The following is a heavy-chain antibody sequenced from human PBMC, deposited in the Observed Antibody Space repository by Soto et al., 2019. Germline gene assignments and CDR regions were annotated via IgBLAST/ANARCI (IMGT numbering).Heavy chain of an antibody. CDR3: ARLPQSSLFDY. Sequence: SETLSLTCTVSGGSISSYYWSWIRQPPGKGLEWIGYIYYSGSTNYNPSLKSRVTISVDTSKNQFSLKLSSVTAADTAVYYCARLPQSSLFDYWGQGTLVTVSS. J-gene: IGHJ4*02. CDR1: GGSISSYY. V-gene: IGHV4-59*08. CDR2: IYYSGST. D-gene: IGHD6-13*01.